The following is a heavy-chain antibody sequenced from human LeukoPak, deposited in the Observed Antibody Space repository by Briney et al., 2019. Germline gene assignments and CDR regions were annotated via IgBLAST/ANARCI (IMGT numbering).Heavy chain of an antibody. D-gene: IGHD1-26*01. V-gene: IGHV4-59*01. J-gene: IGHJ4*02. Sequence: SETLSLTCTVSGGSISSYYWSWIRQPPGKGLEWIGYIYYSGSTNYNPSLKSRVTISVDTSKNQFSLKLSSVTAADTAVYYCARGATGGGLLYYWGQGTLVTVSS. CDR2: IYYSGST. CDR1: GGSISSYY. CDR3: ARGATGGGLLYY.